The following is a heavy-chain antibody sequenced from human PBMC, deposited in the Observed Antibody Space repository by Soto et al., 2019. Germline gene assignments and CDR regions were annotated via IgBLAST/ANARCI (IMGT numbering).Heavy chain of an antibody. Sequence: PGGSLRLSCAASGFTFSSYWKSWVRQAPGKGLEWVAHIKQDGSEKYYVDSVKGRFTISRDNAENSRYMQVNSRRAGDKAVYYCASPQYDSSGYQEGALEIWGQGAIVTVSS. CDR1: GFTFSSYW. J-gene: IGHJ3*02. CDR2: IKQDGSEK. CDR3: ASPQYDSSGYQEGALEI. D-gene: IGHD3-22*01. V-gene: IGHV3-7*03.